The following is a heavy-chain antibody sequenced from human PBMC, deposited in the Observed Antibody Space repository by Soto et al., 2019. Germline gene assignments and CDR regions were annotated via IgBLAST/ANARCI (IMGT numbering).Heavy chain of an antibody. CDR1: GGSIISGGYY. CDR2: IYYSGST. J-gene: IGHJ6*02. Sequence: SETLSLTCTVSGGSIISGGYYWSLIRQHPGKGLEWIGYIYYSGSTYYNPSLKSRVTISVDTSKNQFSLKLSSVTAADTAVYYCARLGGNCDATGCYGYYVMDVWGQGTTVTVSS. D-gene: IGHD2-2*01. CDR3: ARLGGNCDATGCYGYYVMDV. V-gene: IGHV4-31*03.